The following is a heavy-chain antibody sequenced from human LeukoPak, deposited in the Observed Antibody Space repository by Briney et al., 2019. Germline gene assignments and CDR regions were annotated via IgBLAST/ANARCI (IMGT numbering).Heavy chain of an antibody. D-gene: IGHD6-13*01. Sequence: GGSLRLSCTASGFTFSGYSMNWIRQAPGKGLEWVSSFGTRSTSIYHAGSVKGRFTISRDNSKNTLYLQMNSLRAEDTAVYYCAKDLTLYSSSWDAFDIWGQGTMVTVSS. CDR1: GFTFSGYS. J-gene: IGHJ3*02. CDR2: FGTRSTSI. CDR3: AKDLTLYSSSWDAFDI. V-gene: IGHV3-21*01.